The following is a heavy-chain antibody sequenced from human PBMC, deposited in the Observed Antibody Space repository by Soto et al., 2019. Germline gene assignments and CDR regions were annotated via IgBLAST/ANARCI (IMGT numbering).Heavy chain of an antibody. Sequence: PGESLKISCKGSGYSFTSYWIGWVRQMPGKGLEWMGIIYPGDSDTRYSPSFQGQVTISADKSISTAYLQWSSLKASDTAMYYWARHESVTTSDYYYYYGMDVWGQGTTVTVSS. D-gene: IGHD4-4*01. J-gene: IGHJ6*02. CDR1: GYSFTSYW. CDR2: IYPGDSDT. V-gene: IGHV5-51*01. CDR3: ARHESVTTSDYYYYYGMDV.